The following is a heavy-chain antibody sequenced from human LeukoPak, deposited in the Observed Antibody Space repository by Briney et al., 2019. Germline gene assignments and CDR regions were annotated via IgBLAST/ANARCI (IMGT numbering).Heavy chain of an antibody. CDR3: IKDRGSSGWDFDS. Sequence: GGSQRLSCSAPGFVFSDYAMHWARQAPGKGLEYLSGISGNGVATYYVDSVQGRFTVSRDNSKTTLYLQINSLRREDTAFYYCIKDRGSSGWDFDSWGQGTLLTVSS. V-gene: IGHV3-64D*06. J-gene: IGHJ4*02. D-gene: IGHD6-19*01. CDR1: GFVFSDYA. CDR2: ISGNGVAT.